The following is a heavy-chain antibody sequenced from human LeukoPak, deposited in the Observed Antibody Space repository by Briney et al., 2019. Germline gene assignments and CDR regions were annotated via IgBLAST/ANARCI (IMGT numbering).Heavy chain of an antibody. CDR2: IYTSGST. J-gene: IGHJ4*02. V-gene: IGHV4-61*02. Sequence: SQTLSLTCTVSGGSISSGSYYWSWIRQPAGKGLEWIGRIYTSGSTNYNPSLKSRATISVDTSKNQFSLKLSSVTAADTAVYYCAREKLLAYDYWGQGTLVTVSS. CDR1: GGSISSGSYY. D-gene: IGHD1-26*01. CDR3: AREKLLAYDY.